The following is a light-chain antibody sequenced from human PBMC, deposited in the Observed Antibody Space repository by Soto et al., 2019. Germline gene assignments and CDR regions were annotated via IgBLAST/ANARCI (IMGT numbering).Light chain of an antibody. Sequence: DIQMTQSPSSLSASVGDRVTITCRASQNIRAYLNWYQQKPGKAPKPLIYAASTLLSGVPSRFSGSGSGTDFTLTISSLDPEDFATYYCQQIFGTRYSFGQGNKLEIK. J-gene: IGKJ2*03. V-gene: IGKV1-39*01. CDR1: QNIRAY. CDR2: AAS. CDR3: QQIFGTRYS.